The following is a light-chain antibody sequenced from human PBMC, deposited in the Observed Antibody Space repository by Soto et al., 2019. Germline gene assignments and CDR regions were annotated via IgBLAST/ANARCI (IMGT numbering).Light chain of an antibody. CDR1: QTISTY. V-gene: IGKV1-39*01. CDR3: QQSHGIPYT. J-gene: IGKJ2*01. CDR2: AAS. Sequence: DIQMTQSPSSLSASVGDRVTITCRASQTISTYLNWYQQEPGKAPKLLFYAASSLQSGVPPRFSGSGSGTDFTLTISSLQPEDFAAYYCQQSHGIPYTFGQGTKLEIK.